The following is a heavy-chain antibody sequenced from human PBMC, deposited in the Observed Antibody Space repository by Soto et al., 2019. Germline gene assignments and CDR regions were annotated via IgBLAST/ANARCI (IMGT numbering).Heavy chain of an antibody. V-gene: IGHV1-2*02. CDR1: GYTFTAFY. D-gene: IGHD3-9*01. J-gene: IGHJ5*02. Sequence: SVKVSCKASGYTFTAFYMNWVRQAPGQGLEWMGWVNPNTGVTKYAQKFQGRVTMTRDTSINTAYMELSGLTSDDTAVYYCTTLRLDPWGQGTLVTVSS. CDR2: VNPNTGVT. CDR3: TTLRLDP.